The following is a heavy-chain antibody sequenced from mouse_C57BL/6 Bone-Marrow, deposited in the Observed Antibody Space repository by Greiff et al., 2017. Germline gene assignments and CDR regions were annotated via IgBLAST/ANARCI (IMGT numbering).Heavy chain of an antibody. CDR3: AREESYGYDEAWFAY. D-gene: IGHD2-2*01. J-gene: IGHJ3*01. Sequence: QVQLQQPGAELVMPGASVKLSCKASGYTFTSYWMHWVKQRPGQGLEWIGEIDPSDSYTNYNQKFKGKSTLTVDKSSSTAYMQLSSLTSEDSAVYYCAREESYGYDEAWFAYWGQGTLVTVSA. CDR1: GYTFTSYW. V-gene: IGHV1-69*01. CDR2: IDPSDSYT.